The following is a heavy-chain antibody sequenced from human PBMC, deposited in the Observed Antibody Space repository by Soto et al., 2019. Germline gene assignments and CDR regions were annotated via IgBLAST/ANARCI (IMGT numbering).Heavy chain of an antibody. CDR1: GFTFSGSA. Sequence: PGGSLRLSCAASGFTFSGSAMHWVRQASGKGLEWVGRIRSKANSYATAYAASVKGRFTISRDDSKNTAYLQMNSLKTEDTAVYYCTRVGSKAVADDAFDIWGQGTMVTVSS. J-gene: IGHJ3*02. V-gene: IGHV3-73*01. CDR2: IRSKANSYAT. CDR3: TRVGSKAVADDAFDI. D-gene: IGHD6-19*01.